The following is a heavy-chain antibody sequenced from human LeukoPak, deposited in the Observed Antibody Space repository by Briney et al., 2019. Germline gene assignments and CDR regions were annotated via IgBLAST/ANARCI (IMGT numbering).Heavy chain of an antibody. J-gene: IGHJ4*02. CDR2: IGNDGRDQ. V-gene: IGHV3-30*02. CDR3: ARDLMWGFDY. D-gene: IGHD7-27*01. Sequence: GGSLRLSCAASGFTFSGHGMHWVRQTPGVGLEGVAIIGNDGRDQHYTDSVKGRFTISRDNSKNTLFLQLNSLRPEDTALYLCARDLMWGFDYWGQGTLVTVSS. CDR1: GFTFSGHG.